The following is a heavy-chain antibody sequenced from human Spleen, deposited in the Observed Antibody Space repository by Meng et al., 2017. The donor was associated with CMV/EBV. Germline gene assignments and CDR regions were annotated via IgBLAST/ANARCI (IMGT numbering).Heavy chain of an antibody. CDR2: ISSTGSPI. CDR1: GFTFSDYY. Sequence: GESLKISCAASGFTFSDYYMSWIRQAPGKGLEWISYISSTGSPIYYADSVKGRFTISRDNAKNSLFLQMSSLRAEDTALYYCARAPSGPRSSWTHFYYGLDVWGQGTTVTVSS. V-gene: IGHV3-11*01. CDR3: ARAPSGPRSSWTHFYYGLDV. J-gene: IGHJ6*02. D-gene: IGHD6-13*01.